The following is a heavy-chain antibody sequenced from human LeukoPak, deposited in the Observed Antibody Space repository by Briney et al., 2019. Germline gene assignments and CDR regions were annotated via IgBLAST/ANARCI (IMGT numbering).Heavy chain of an antibody. Sequence: PSETLSLTCTVSSGSISSGSYYWSWIRQPAGKGLEWIGHITTSGTTHYNPSLRSRVTISVVTSKNQLSPKLSSVTAADTAVYYCARGRSSGGSCSSSPEYWGQGTLVTVSS. CDR3: ARGRSSGGSCSSSPEY. D-gene: IGHD2-15*01. CDR2: ITTSGTT. J-gene: IGHJ4*02. CDR1: SGSISSGSYY. V-gene: IGHV4-61*09.